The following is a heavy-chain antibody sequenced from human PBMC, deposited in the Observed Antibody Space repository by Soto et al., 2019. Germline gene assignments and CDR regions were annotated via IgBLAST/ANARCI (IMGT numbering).Heavy chain of an antibody. CDR3: ASFSTAATDPYGMDV. D-gene: IGHD6-13*01. Sequence: QVQLVQSGAEVKKPGASVKVSCKASGYTFTSYGISWVRQAPGQGLEWMGWISAYNGNTNYAQKLQGRVTMTTDTSASTAYMELRSLRSDDTAVYYCASFSTAATDPYGMDVWGQGTTVTVSS. CDR2: ISAYNGNT. J-gene: IGHJ6*02. V-gene: IGHV1-18*01. CDR1: GYTFTSYG.